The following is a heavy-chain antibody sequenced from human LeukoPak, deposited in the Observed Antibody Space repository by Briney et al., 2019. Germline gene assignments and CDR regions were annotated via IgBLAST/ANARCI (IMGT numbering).Heavy chain of an antibody. D-gene: IGHD3-22*01. CDR2: IYTSGST. J-gene: IGHJ4*02. V-gene: IGHV4-61*02. CDR3: ASSIYYYDRSGYLD. Sequence: SETLSLTCTVSGGSISSGSYYWIWIRQPAGKGLEWIGRIYTSGSTNYNPSLKSRVTISLDTSKNQFSLKLTSVTAADTAVYYCASSIYYYDRSGYLDWGQGTLVTVSS. CDR1: GGSISSGSYY.